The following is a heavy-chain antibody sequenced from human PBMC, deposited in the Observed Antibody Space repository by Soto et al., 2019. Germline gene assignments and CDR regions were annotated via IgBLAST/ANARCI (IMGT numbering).Heavy chain of an antibody. CDR3: ARVDYGVIPAAIITYYYYGMDV. J-gene: IGHJ6*02. D-gene: IGHD2-2*01. CDR2: VSASGGST. V-gene: IGHV3-23*01. CDR1: GFTFSSYA. Sequence: PGGSLRLSCAASGFTFSSYAMSWVRQAPGKGLEWVSTVSASGGSTYYADSVKGRFTISRDNSKNTLYLQMNSLRAEDTAVYYCARVDYGVIPAAIITYYYYGMDVWGQGTTVTVSS.